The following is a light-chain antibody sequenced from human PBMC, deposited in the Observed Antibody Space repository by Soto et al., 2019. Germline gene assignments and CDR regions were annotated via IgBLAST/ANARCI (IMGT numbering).Light chain of an antibody. CDR2: DVS. J-gene: IGKJ4*01. CDR3: QRFDNSPT. CDR1: QSLTNNF. V-gene: IGKV3D-20*01. Sequence: ELVLTQSPATLSLSPGERVTLSCGASQSLTNNFLAWYQQRPGLAPKLLIFDVSTRATGIPDRFSGSGSGTDFTLTISRLEPEDFAVYYCQRFDNSPTFGGGTKVDIK.